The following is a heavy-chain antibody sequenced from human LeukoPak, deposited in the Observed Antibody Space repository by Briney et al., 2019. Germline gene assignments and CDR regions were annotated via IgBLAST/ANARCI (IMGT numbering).Heavy chain of an antibody. J-gene: IGHJ6*03. V-gene: IGHV4-4*07. D-gene: IGHD3-10*01. CDR2: IYTTGST. CDR1: GDSISSYY. Sequence: SETLSLTCTVSGDSISSYYWSWIRQPAGKGLEWIGRIYTTGSTNYNPSLKSRVTISVDTSKNQFSLKLSSLTAADTAVYYCARANYYGSGPYYYYMDVWGKGTTVTVSS. CDR3: ARANYYGSGPYYYYMDV.